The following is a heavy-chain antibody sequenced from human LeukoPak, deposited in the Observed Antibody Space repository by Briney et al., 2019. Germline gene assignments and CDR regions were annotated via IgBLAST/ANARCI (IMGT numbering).Heavy chain of an antibody. CDR1: GGSITSYY. CDR2: IYYTGRT. V-gene: IGHV4-59*01. J-gene: IGHJ4*02. D-gene: IGHD1-26*01. Sequence: PSETLSLTCNVSGGSITSYYWSWIRQPPGKGLEWIGDIYYTGRTDYNSSHKSRVTISVDTSRSQFSLKLSSVTTADTAVYYCARAPPRAVGPTHFDYWGQGILVTVSS. CDR3: ARAPPRAVGPTHFDY.